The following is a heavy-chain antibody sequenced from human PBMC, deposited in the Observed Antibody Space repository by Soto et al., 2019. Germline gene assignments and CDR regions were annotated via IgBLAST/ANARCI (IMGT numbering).Heavy chain of an antibody. V-gene: IGHV3-30*18. CDR1: GFTFNSYG. CDR2: ISYDGSDK. J-gene: IGHJ4*02. Sequence: QVQLVESGGGVVQPGRSLRLSCAASGFTFNSYGMHWVRQAPGKGLEWVALISYDGSDKYYPDSVKGRFTISRDNSKNTLYLQMNSLRPEDTAVYYCAKDLGQGTIPDYWGQGTLVTVSS. CDR3: AKDLGQGTIPDY. D-gene: IGHD2-21*01.